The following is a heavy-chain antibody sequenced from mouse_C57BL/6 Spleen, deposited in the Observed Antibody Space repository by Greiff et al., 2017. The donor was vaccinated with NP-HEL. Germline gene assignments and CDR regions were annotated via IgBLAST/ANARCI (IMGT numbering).Heavy chain of an antibody. CDR2: IDPETGGT. CDR1: GYTFTDYE. CDR3: TRGGYGNYVLDY. Sequence: QVQLQQSGAELVRPGASVTLSCKASGYTFTDYEMHWVKQTPVHGLEWIGAIDPETGGTAYNQKFKGKAILTADKSSSTAYMELRSLTSDDSAVYYCTRGGYGNYVLDYWGQGTTLTVSS. V-gene: IGHV1-15*01. J-gene: IGHJ2*01. D-gene: IGHD2-1*01.